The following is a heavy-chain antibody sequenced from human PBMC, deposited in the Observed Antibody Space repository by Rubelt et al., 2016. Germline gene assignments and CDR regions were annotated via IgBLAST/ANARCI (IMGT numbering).Heavy chain of an antibody. V-gene: IGHV3-21*01. J-gene: IGHJ4*02. CDR2: ITGSSAYI. CDR1: YA. D-gene: IGHD2-15*01. CDR3: AREGFVAENY. Sequence: YAMNWVRQAPGKGLEWVSSITGSSAYIYYPDSVKGRFTISRDSAKNSLYLQMNSLKAEDTAVYYCAREGFVAENYWGQGTLVTVSA.